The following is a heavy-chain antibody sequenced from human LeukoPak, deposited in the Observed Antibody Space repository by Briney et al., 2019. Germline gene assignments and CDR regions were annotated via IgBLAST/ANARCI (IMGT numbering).Heavy chain of an antibody. CDR2: INPSGGSI. CDR1: GYTXTNYY. V-gene: IGHV1-46*01. J-gene: IGHJ4*02. CDR3: ARTPTVTPTKRYFDY. Sequence: ASVKVSCKASGYTXTNYYMHWVRQAPGQGLEWMGIINPSGGSISYAQKFQGRVTMTRDTSTSTVYMELSSLRSEDTAVYYCARTPTVTPTKRYFDYWGQGTLVTVSS. D-gene: IGHD4-17*01.